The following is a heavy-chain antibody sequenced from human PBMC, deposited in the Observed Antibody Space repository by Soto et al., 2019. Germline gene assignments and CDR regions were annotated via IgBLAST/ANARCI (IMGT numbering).Heavy chain of an antibody. J-gene: IGHJ4*02. V-gene: IGHV3-23*01. CDR2: ISGGGGNT. CDR1: GFNFNNYA. Sequence: LRLSCAASGFNFNNYAMSWVRQAPGKGLEWVSGISGGGGNTYYADSVKGRFTISRDNSKNSAYLQMNSLKTEDTAVYYCVRATYFSDSSGYTRCLDYWGQGTLVTVSS. D-gene: IGHD3-22*01. CDR3: VRATYFSDSSGYTRCLDY.